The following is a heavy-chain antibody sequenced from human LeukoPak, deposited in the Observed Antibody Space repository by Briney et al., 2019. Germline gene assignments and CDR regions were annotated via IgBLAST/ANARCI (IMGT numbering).Heavy chain of an antibody. CDR3: AKGIRVCSSTSCYAPFDY. J-gene: IGHJ4*02. Sequence: PGGSLRLSCAASGFTFSSYAMSWVRQAPGKGLEWVSAISGSGGSTYYADSVKGRFTISRDNSKNTLYLQMNSLRAEDTAVYYCAKGIRVCSSTSCYAPFDYWGQGTLVTVSS. D-gene: IGHD2-2*01. V-gene: IGHV3-23*01. CDR1: GFTFSSYA. CDR2: ISGSGGST.